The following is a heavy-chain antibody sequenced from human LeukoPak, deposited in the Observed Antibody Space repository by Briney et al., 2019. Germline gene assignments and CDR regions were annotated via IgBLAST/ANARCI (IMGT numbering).Heavy chain of an antibody. Sequence: LETLSLTCAVSGYSISSGYYWGWIRQPPGKGLEGIGSIYHSGSTYYNPSLKSRVTISVDTSKNQFSLKLSSVTAADTAVYYCATSYYGSGSYYSLYFDYWGQGTLVTVSS. CDR3: ATSYYGSGSYYSLYFDY. D-gene: IGHD3-10*01. CDR2: IYHSGST. V-gene: IGHV4-38-2*01. CDR1: GYSISSGYY. J-gene: IGHJ4*02.